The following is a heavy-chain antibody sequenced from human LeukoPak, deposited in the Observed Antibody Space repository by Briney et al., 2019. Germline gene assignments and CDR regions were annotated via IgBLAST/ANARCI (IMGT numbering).Heavy chain of an antibody. D-gene: IGHD4-23*01. Sequence: TGGSLRLSCAASGFTFSSYNMNWVRQAPGKGLEWVSSISSSSSFIYYADSVKGRFTISRDNAKNSLYLQMNSLRAEDTAVYYCVRDYGGSSPFDYWGQGTLVTVSS. CDR1: GFTFSSYN. CDR2: ISSSSSFI. V-gene: IGHV3-21*01. J-gene: IGHJ4*02. CDR3: VRDYGGSSPFDY.